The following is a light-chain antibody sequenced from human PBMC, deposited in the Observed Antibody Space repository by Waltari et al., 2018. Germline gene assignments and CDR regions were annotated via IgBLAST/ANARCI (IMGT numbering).Light chain of an antibody. V-gene: IGLV2-23*03. J-gene: IGLJ1*01. Sequence: QSALTQPASVSGSPGQSITISCTGTSSDVGSYNLVSWYQQHPGKAPKLMIYEGRKRPSGVSNRFSGSKSGNTASLPISGLQAEDEADYYCCSYAGSSTFPWVFGTGTKVTVL. CDR1: SSDVGSYNL. CDR2: EGR. CDR3: CSYAGSSTFPWV.